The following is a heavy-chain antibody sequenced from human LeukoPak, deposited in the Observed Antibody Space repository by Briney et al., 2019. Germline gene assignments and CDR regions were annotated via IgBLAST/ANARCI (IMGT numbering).Heavy chain of an antibody. V-gene: IGHV3-48*04. Sequence: GGSLRLSCAASGFTFSSYSMNWVRQAPGKGLEWVSYISSSSSTIYYADSVKGRFTISRDNAKNSLYLQMNSLRAEDTAVYYCARDESHYDSSGYLTAFDYWGQGTLVTVSS. D-gene: IGHD3-22*01. CDR3: ARDESHYDSSGYLTAFDY. J-gene: IGHJ4*02. CDR2: ISSSSSTI. CDR1: GFTFSSYS.